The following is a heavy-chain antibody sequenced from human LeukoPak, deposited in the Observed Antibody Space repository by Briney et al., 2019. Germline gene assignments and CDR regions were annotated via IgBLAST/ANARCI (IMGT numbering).Heavy chain of an antibody. Sequence: GGSLRLSCAASGFTFSSYAKHWVRQAPGKGLEWVAVISYDGSNKYYADSVKGRFTISRDNSKNTLYLQMNSLRAEDTAVYYCARESGIPQYFQHWGQGTLVTVSS. D-gene: IGHD3-3*01. V-gene: IGHV3-30-3*01. CDR2: ISYDGSNK. J-gene: IGHJ1*01. CDR3: ARESGIPQYFQH. CDR1: GFTFSSYA.